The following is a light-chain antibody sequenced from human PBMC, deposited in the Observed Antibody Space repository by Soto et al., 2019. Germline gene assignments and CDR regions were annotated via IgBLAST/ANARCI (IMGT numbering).Light chain of an antibody. CDR2: GAS. CDR1: QFVSTN. J-gene: IGKJ1*01. Sequence: ELVMTQSPATLSVSPGERATLSCRASQFVSTNLAWYQQRPGQAPRLLIYGASTRAIGVPARFSGSGSGTEFTLTISSLQSEDFAVYYCQQYNDRPRTFGQGTKVGIK. V-gene: IGKV3-15*01. CDR3: QQYNDRPRT.